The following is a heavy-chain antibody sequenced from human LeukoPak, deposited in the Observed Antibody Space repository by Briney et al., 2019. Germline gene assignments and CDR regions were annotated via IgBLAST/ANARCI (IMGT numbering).Heavy chain of an antibody. J-gene: IGHJ3*02. Sequence: GGALRLSCAASGFTFISYWMHWVRQDPGKGLVGVSRIHSDGSNTSYADSAMDRLTISRDNAQNIVSMQMNSLRAEGSAVYYCARDKGRSVSDPRRGAFDIWGQGTMVTVSS. CDR2: IHSDGSNT. D-gene: IGHD2/OR15-2a*01. CDR1: GFTFISYW. CDR3: ARDKGRSVSDPRRGAFDI. V-gene: IGHV3-74*01.